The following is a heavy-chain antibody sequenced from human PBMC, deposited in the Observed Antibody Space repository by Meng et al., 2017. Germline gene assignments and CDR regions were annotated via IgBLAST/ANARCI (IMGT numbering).Heavy chain of an antibody. CDR1: GFTFSSYA. V-gene: IGHV3-30*01. Sequence: GESLKISCAASGFTFSSYAMHWVRQAPGKGLEWVAVISYDGSNKYYADSVKGRFTISRDNSKNTLYPQMNSLRAEDTAVYYCAREFSIAVAVADAFDIWGQGTMVTVSS. J-gene: IGHJ3*02. CDR3: AREFSIAVAVADAFDI. D-gene: IGHD6-19*01. CDR2: ISYDGSNK.